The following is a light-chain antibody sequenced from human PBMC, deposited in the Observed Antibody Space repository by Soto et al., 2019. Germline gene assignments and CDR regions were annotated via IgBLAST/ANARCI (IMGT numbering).Light chain of an antibody. CDR1: SSNIRAGYD. Sequence: QSVLTQPPSVSVAPGQRVTISCTGSSSNIRAGYDVHWYQQLPGTAPILLIYGNSNRPSGVPDRFSGSKSGTSASLAITGLQVEDEADYSCQSYGSSLSVLFGGGTKLTVL. CDR3: QSYGSSLSVL. J-gene: IGLJ2*01. V-gene: IGLV1-40*01. CDR2: GNS.